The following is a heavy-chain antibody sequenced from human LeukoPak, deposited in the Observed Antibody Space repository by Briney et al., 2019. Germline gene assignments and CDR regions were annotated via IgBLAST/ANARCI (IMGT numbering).Heavy chain of an antibody. V-gene: IGHV3-30*02. Sequence: QSGGSLRLSCEASGFTFSNYGMHWVRQAPGKGLEWVTFIRYDGSNKYYADSVRGRFTISRDNSKNTLYLQMNSLRPEDTAVYYCAKRGDDTSNYYVYWGQGTLVTVSS. CDR1: GFTFSNYG. J-gene: IGHJ4*02. D-gene: IGHD3-22*01. CDR3: AKRGDDTSNYYVY. CDR2: IRYDGSNK.